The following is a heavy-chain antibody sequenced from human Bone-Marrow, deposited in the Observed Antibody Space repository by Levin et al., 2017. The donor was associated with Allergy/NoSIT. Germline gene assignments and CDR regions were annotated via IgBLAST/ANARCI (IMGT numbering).Heavy chain of an antibody. V-gene: IGHV4-31*03. D-gene: IGHD3-10*01. CDR2: IYYSWTT. CDR1: GGSINSGAYY. CDR3: ARGPKNHSASGSYLY. J-gene: IGHJ4*02. Sequence: KPSETLSLTCTVSGGSINSGAYYWTWIRQHPGKGLEWIGYIYYSWTTYYNPSLKSRVSISVDTSKNQFSLKLSSVTAADTAVYYCARGPKNHSASGSYLYWGQGIPVTVSS.